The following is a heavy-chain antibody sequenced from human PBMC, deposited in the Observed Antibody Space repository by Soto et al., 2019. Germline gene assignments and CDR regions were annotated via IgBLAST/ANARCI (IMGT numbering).Heavy chain of an antibody. J-gene: IGHJ6*02. CDR2: ISATGGST. D-gene: IGHD6-6*01. V-gene: IGHV3-23*01. CDR1: GFTFNNYA. CDR3: ARPEYSSSSYGMDV. Sequence: GGSLRLSCAASGFTFNNYAMNWVRQAPGKGLERVATISATGGSTYYADSVKGRFTISRDNSKNSLYLQMNSLRDVDTAVFYCARPEYSSSSYGMDVWGQGTTVTVSS.